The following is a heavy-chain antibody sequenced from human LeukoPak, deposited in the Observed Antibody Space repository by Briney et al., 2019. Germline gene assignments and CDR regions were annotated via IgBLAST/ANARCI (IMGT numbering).Heavy chain of an antibody. CDR1: GFTFSAYA. V-gene: IGHV3-30*04. D-gene: IGHD3-3*02. J-gene: IGHJ4*02. CDR2: ISSDGSIK. Sequence: GGSLCDSCAASGFTFSAYAMHWVRQAPGKGLEWVAVISSDGSIKYYADSVKGRFTISRDNSENTMWLQMGSLRAEDTAVYYCARGSVSKYRFFDSWGQGILVTVSS. CDR3: ARGSVSKYRFFDS.